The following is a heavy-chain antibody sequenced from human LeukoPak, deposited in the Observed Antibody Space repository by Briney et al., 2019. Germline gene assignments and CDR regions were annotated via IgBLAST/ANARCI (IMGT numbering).Heavy chain of an antibody. CDR1: GDSIIGYY. V-gene: IGHV4-39*07. D-gene: IGHD1-26*01. Sequence: PSETLSLTCSVSGDSIIGYYWGWIRQPPGKGLEWIGNIYYTGNTYYNSSLKSRVTISLDTSKNQFSLRLSSVTAADTAVYYCARDSVGATSFDYWGQGTLVTVSS. J-gene: IGHJ4*02. CDR2: IYYTGNT. CDR3: ARDSVGATSFDY.